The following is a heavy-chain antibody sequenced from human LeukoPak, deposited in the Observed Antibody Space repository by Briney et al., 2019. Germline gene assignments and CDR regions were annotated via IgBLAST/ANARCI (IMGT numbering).Heavy chain of an antibody. Sequence: SETLSLTCTVSGGSISSYYWSWLRQPPGKGLEWIGYTYYSGSTNYNPSLKSRVTISVDTSKSQFSLQLSSVTAAATAVYYCARALRYCSSTSCYTGAFDIWGQGTMVTVSS. CDR2: TYYSGST. V-gene: IGHV4-59*01. CDR3: ARALRYCSSTSCYTGAFDI. CDR1: GGSISSYY. J-gene: IGHJ3*02. D-gene: IGHD2-2*02.